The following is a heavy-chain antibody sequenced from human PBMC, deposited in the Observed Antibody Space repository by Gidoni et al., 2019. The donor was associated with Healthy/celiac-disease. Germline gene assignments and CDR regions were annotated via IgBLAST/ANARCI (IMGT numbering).Heavy chain of an antibody. CDR1: VGSICSYY. J-gene: IGHJ3*02. CDR2: IYYSGTT. V-gene: IGHV4-59*01. D-gene: IGHD3-22*01. Sequence: QVQLQESGPGLVKPSETLSLTCTVSVGSICSYYWTWIRQPPGKGLEWIGYIYYSGTTNYNPSLKSRVTISVDTSKNQFSLKLSSVTAADTAVYYCAGDSYYYDSSGPAFDIWGQGTMVTVSS. CDR3: AGDSYYYDSSGPAFDI.